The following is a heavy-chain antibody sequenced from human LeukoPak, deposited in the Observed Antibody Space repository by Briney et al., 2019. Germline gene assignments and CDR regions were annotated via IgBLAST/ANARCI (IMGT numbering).Heavy chain of an antibody. CDR3: ATRKLSPYYYYYGMDV. CDR1: GYTLTELS. Sequence: ASVTVSCTVSGYTLTELSMHWVRQAPGKGLEWMGGFDPEDGETIYAQKFQGRVTMTEDTSTDTAYMELSSLRSEDTAVYYCATRKLSPYYYYYGMDVWGQGTTVTVSS. J-gene: IGHJ6*02. V-gene: IGHV1-24*01. CDR2: FDPEDGET. D-gene: IGHD1-26*01.